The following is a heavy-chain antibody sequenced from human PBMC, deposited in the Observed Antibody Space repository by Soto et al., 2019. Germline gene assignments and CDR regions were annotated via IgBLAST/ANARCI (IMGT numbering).Heavy chain of an antibody. CDR2: ISGSGDNT. CDR3: AKDEYYDSSGYFLDAFDI. D-gene: IGHD3-22*01. Sequence: EVQLLESGGGLVQPGGSLRLSCAASGFTFRSSAMSWVRQAPGKGLEWVSVISGSGDNTYHADSVKGRFTISRDNAKNTLYLQMNSLRAEDTAIYYCAKDEYYDSSGYFLDAFDIWGQGTMVTVSS. J-gene: IGHJ3*02. CDR1: GFTFRSSA. V-gene: IGHV3-23*01.